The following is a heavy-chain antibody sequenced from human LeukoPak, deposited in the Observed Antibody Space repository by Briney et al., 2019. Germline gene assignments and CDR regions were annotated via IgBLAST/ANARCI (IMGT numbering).Heavy chain of an antibody. D-gene: IGHD3-22*01. V-gene: IGHV3-33*01. Sequence: TGGSLRLSCAASGFTFSSYGMHWVRQAPGKGLEWVAVIWYDGSNKYYADSVKGRFTISRDNSKNTLYLQMNSLRAEDTAVYYCVRGTTYYYDSSGYYHDYWGQGTLVTVSS. CDR3: VRGTTYYYDSSGYYHDY. CDR1: GFTFSSYG. CDR2: IWYDGSNK. J-gene: IGHJ4*02.